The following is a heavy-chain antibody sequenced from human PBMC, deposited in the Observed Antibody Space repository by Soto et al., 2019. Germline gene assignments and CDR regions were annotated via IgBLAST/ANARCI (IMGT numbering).Heavy chain of an antibody. CDR3: ASNGGYCSGGSCYPLHYGMDV. V-gene: IGHV1-69*06. CDR1: GGTFSSYA. D-gene: IGHD2-15*01. CDR2: IIPIFGTA. J-gene: IGHJ6*02. Sequence: QVQLVQSGAEVKKPGSSVKVSCKASGGTFSSYAISWVRQAPGQGLEWMGGIIPIFGTANYAQKFQGRVTITADKSTSTAYRELRSLRSEDTAVYYCASNGGYCSGGSCYPLHYGMDVWGQGTTVTVSS.